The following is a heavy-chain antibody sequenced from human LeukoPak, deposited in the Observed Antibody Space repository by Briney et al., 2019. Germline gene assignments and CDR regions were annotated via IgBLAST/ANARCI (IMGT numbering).Heavy chain of an antibody. V-gene: IGHV3-21*01. CDR2: ISSSSSYI. D-gene: IGHD4-17*01. Sequence: GGSLRLSCAASGFTFSSYSMNWVRQAPGKGLERVSSISSSSSYIYYADSVKGRFTISRDNAKNSLYLQTNSLRAEDTAVYYCAKDSVYGDYLSRRDAFDIWGQGTMVTVSS. J-gene: IGHJ3*02. CDR3: AKDSVYGDYLSRRDAFDI. CDR1: GFTFSSYS.